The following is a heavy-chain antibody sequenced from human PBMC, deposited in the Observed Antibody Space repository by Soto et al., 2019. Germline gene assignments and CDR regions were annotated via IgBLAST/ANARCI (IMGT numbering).Heavy chain of an antibody. CDR3: VRNALVDTATIYYFDY. D-gene: IGHD5-18*01. V-gene: IGHV1-69*01. CDR2: IIPIFGTA. Sequence: QVQLVQSGAEVKKPGSSVKVSCKASGGTFSSYAISWVRQAPGQGLEWMGGIIPIFGTANYAQKFQGRVTITADESTSTAYMELSSLRSEDTAVYYCVRNALVDTATIYYFDYWGQGTLVTVSS. J-gene: IGHJ4*02. CDR1: GGTFSSYA.